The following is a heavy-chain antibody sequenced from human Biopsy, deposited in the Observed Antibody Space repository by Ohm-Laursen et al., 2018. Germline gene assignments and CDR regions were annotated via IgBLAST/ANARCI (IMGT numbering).Heavy chain of an antibody. V-gene: IGHV1-69*06. D-gene: IGHD3-9*01. CDR3: ATKLTGYFHH. J-gene: IGHJ1*01. CDR1: GGTFSNYG. CDR2: NIPILGTG. Sequence: GAPVKVSCKAPGGTFSNYGVNWVRQAPGQGLEWLGGNIPILGTGNYAQKFQDRVTVAADTSTSTATMELRSLRSDDTAVYYCATKLTGYFHHWGQRTLVIVSS.